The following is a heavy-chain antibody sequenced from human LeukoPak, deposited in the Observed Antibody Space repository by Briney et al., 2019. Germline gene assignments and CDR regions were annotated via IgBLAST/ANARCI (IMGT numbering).Heavy chain of an antibody. Sequence: SETLSLTCTVSGGSVSSGSYYWSWIRQPPGKGLEWIGYIYYSGSTNYNPSLKSRVTISVDTSKNQFSLKLSSVTAADTAVYYCARGVAAAGTADYWGQGTLVTVSS. CDR1: GGSVSSGSYY. CDR2: IYYSGST. CDR3: ARGVAAAGTADY. V-gene: IGHV4-61*01. D-gene: IGHD6-13*01. J-gene: IGHJ4*02.